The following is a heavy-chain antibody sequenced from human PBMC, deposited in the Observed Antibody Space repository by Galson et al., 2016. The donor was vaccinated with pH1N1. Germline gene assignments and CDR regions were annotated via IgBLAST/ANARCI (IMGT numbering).Heavy chain of an antibody. CDR2: IDPSNGGT. CDR1: GYIFTSDY. CDR3: IRELGRPRDF. Sequence: SVKVSCKASGYIFTSDYFHWVRQAPGQGLEWMGVIDPSNGGTAFAQKLQGLVTMTRDTSTSTVYMELRGLKSEDTAVYYCIRELGRPRDFWGQGTLVTVSS. D-gene: IGHD7-27*01. V-gene: IGHV1-46*03. J-gene: IGHJ4*02.